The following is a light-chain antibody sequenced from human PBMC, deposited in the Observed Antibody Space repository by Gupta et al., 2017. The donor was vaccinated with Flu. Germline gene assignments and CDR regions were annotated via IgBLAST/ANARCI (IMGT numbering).Light chain of an antibody. Sequence: SCGIRYNRVSWYHQRPGTAPKPIIHAVTNRPSGVPDRFSGSRSVNTASLTLAGLQAEDEADYYCSSFTTRGTYVFGTGTKVPVL. J-gene: IGLJ1*01. CDR2: AVT. V-gene: IGLV2-18*02. CDR1: SCGIRYNR. CDR3: SSFTTRGTYV.